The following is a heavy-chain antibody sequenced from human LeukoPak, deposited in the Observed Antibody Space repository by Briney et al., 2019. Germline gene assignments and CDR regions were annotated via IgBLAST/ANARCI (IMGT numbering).Heavy chain of an antibody. CDR3: ARGLEAPAYFDY. D-gene: IGHD1-1*01. Sequence: SETLCLTYTDSGGCISSYYWSWIRQPRGQGLKWIGYIYYSGSTNYNPSLKSRVTISVDTSKNQFSLKLSSVTAADTAVYYCARGLEAPAYFDYWGQGTLVTVSS. J-gene: IGHJ4*02. CDR1: GGCISSYY. V-gene: IGHV4-59*01. CDR2: IYYSGST.